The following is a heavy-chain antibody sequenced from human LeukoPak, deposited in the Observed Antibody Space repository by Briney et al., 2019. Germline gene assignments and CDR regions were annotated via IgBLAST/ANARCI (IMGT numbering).Heavy chain of an antibody. V-gene: IGHV3-74*01. J-gene: IGHJ6*02. Sequence: GGSLTLSCAASGFTFSTYWMHWVRQAPAKGLVWVSRINGDGSGSTYADSVKGRFTISRDNAKNTLYLQMNSLRTEDTAVYYCTRNPGMDVWGQGTTVTVSS. CDR1: GFTFSTYW. CDR2: INGDGSGS. CDR3: TRNPGMDV.